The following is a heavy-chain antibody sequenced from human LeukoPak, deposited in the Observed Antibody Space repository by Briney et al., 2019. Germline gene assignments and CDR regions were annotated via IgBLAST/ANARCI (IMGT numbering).Heavy chain of an antibody. D-gene: IGHD4-17*01. CDR3: ARDAYYGDYEDS. Sequence: SVKVSCKASGGTFSSYAIRWVRQAPGQGLEWMGGIIPIFGTANYAQKFQGRVTITADESTSTAYMELSSLRSEDTAVYYCARDAYYGDYEDSWGQGTLVTVSS. V-gene: IGHV1-69*13. CDR2: IIPIFGTA. CDR1: GGTFSSYA. J-gene: IGHJ4*02.